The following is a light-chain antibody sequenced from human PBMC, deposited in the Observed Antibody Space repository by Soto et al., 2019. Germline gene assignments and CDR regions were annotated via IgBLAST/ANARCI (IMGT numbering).Light chain of an antibody. CDR1: KSDIGVYDF. CDR3: KSYAGSNTYV. V-gene: IGLV2-8*01. CDR2: EVV. Sequence: SALAQPASSSGSPGQSVTISCTGTKSDIGVYDFVSWYQHHPGKAPRLIIYEVVQRPSGVPDRFSGSKSGNTASLTVSGLQAADEADYFCKSYAGSNTYVFGSGTKVTVL. J-gene: IGLJ1*01.